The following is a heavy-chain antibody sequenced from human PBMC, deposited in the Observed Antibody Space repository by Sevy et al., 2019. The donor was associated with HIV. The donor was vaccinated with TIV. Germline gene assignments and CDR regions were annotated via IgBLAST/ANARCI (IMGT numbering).Heavy chain of an antibody. CDR2: ISSSSSSYI. D-gene: IGHD2-15*01. Sequence: GGSLRLSCAASGFTFSSYSMNWVRQAPGKGLEWVSSISSSSSSYIYYADSVKGRFTISRDNAKNSLYLQMNSLRAEDTAVYYCARDHCSGGSCRILHPYYMDVWGKGTTVTVSS. CDR3: ARDHCSGGSCRILHPYYMDV. V-gene: IGHV3-21*01. CDR1: GFTFSSYS. J-gene: IGHJ6*03.